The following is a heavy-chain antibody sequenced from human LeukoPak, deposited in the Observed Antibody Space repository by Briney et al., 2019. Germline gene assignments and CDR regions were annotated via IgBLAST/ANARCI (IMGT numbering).Heavy chain of an antibody. CDR1: GGSISSDGYS. CDR3: ARGGTAVIAPYAFDI. V-gene: IGHV4-61*08. J-gene: IGHJ3*02. Sequence: PSQTLSLTCAVSGGSISSDGYSWSWIRQPPGKGLEWIGYIYYSGSTNYNPSVKSRVAMSVDTSKKQFSLKLSSLTAADTAVYYCARGGTAVIAPYAFDIWGQGTMVTVSS. CDR2: IYYSGST. D-gene: IGHD4-23*01.